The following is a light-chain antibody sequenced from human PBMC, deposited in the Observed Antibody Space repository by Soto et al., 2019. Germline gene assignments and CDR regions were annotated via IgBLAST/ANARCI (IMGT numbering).Light chain of an antibody. Sequence: DIQTTQSPSTLSGSVGDRVTITCRASQTISSWLAWYQRKPGKAPKLLIYKASTLKSGVPSRFSGSGSGTEFTLTISSLQPDDFATYYCQQSYSSLWTFGQGTKVDI. J-gene: IGKJ1*01. V-gene: IGKV1-5*03. CDR2: KAS. CDR1: QTISSW. CDR3: QQSYSSLWT.